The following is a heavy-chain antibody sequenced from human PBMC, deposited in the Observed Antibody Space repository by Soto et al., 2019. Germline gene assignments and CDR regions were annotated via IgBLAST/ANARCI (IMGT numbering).Heavy chain of an antibody. CDR1: GYNFPTYW. Sequence: GESLKISCQSSGYNFPTYWIAWLRQMPGEGPEGVGVIYPGDSTSTYSPSFQGQVTISVDKSIHTAYLQWSGLKASDTAMYFGARRTTPMAFDLWGQGTLVTVSS. CDR3: ARRTTPMAFDL. CDR2: IYPGDSTS. V-gene: IGHV5-51*01. D-gene: IGHD5-18*01. J-gene: IGHJ4*02.